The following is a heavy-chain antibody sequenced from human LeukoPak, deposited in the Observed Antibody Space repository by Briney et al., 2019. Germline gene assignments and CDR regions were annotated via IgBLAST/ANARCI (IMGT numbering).Heavy chain of an antibody. CDR3: ARSPPLYSGSYYVRGDAFDI. CDR2: INHSGST. J-gene: IGHJ3*02. D-gene: IGHD1-26*01. V-gene: IGHV4-34*01. Sequence: SETLSLTCAVYGGSFSGYYWSWIRQPPGKGLEWIGEINHSGSTNYNPSLKSRVTISVDTSKNQFSLKLSSVTAADTAVYYCARSPPLYSGSYYVRGDAFDIWGQGTMVTVSS. CDR1: GGSFSGYY.